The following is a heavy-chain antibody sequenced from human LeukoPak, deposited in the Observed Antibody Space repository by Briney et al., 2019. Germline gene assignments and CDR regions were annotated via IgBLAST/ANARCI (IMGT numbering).Heavy chain of an antibody. CDR2: IRYDGSNK. D-gene: IGHD3-3*01. CDR3: AKGVGHYDFWSGYSYETYYYYYMDV. V-gene: IGHV3-30*02. J-gene: IGHJ6*03. Sequence: GGSLRLSCAASGFTFSSYDMHWVRQAPGKGLEGVAFIRYDGSNKYYADSVKGRFTISRDNSKNTLYLQMNSLRAEDTAVYYCAKGVGHYDFWSGYSYETYYYYYMDVWGKGATVTVSS. CDR1: GFTFSSYD.